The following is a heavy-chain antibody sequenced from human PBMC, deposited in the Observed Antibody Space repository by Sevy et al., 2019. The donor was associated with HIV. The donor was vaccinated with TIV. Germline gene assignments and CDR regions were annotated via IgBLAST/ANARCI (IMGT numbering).Heavy chain of an antibody. CDR2: INHSGST. CDR1: GGSFSGYY. V-gene: IGHV4-34*01. CDR3: ARGVKYYGSGSYYPS. Sequence: SETLSLTCAVYGGSFSGYYWSWIRQPPGKGLEWIGEINHSGSTNYNPSLKSRVTISVDTSKNQFSLKLSSVTAADTAVYYCARGVKYYGSGSYYPSWGQGTLVTVSS. J-gene: IGHJ5*02. D-gene: IGHD3-10*01.